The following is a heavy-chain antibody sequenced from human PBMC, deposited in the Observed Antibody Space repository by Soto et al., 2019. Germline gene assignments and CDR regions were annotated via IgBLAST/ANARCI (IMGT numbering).Heavy chain of an antibody. CDR2: INPNSGGT. J-gene: IGHJ4*02. Sequence: ASVKVSCKASGYTFTGYYMHWVRQAPGQGLEWMGWINPNSGGTNYAQKFQGRVTMTRDTSISTAYMELSRLRSDDTAVYYCARSDIVLMVYAPADYWGQGTLVTVSS. CDR1: GYTFTGYY. V-gene: IGHV1-2*02. D-gene: IGHD2-8*01. CDR3: ARSDIVLMVYAPADY.